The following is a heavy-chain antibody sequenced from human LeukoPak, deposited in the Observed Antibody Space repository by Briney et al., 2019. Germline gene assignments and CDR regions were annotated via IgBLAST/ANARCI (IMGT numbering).Heavy chain of an antibody. CDR1: GFTFSSYG. Sequence: GGSLRLSCAASGFTFSSYGMHWVRQAPGKGLEWVSAISGSGGSTYYADSAKGRFTISRDNSKNTLYLQMNSLRAEDTAVYYCAKDDNYDIFFDYWGQGTLVTVSS. D-gene: IGHD3-22*01. CDR3: AKDDNYDIFFDY. J-gene: IGHJ4*02. V-gene: IGHV3-23*01. CDR2: ISGSGGST.